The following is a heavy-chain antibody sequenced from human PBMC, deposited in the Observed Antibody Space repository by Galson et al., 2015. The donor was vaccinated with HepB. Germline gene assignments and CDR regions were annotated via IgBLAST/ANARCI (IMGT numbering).Heavy chain of an antibody. CDR2: IYSGGST. D-gene: IGHD3-10*01. V-gene: IGHV3-66*01. Sequence: SLRLSCAASGFTVSSNYMSWVRQAPGKGLEWVSVIYSGGSTYYADSVKGRFTISRDNSRNTLYLQMNSLRAEDTAVYYCARASGRFGEFDYWGQGTLVTVSS. CDR3: ARASGRFGEFDY. CDR1: GFTVSSNY. J-gene: IGHJ4*02.